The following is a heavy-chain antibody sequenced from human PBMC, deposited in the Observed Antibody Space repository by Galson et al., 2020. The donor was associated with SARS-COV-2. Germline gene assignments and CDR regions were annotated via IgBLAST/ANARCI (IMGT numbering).Heavy chain of an antibody. Sequence: ASVKVSCKVSGYTLTELSMHWVRQAPGKGLEWMGGFDPEDGETIYAQKFQGRVTMTEDTSTDTSYMELSSLRSEDTAVYYCATVPPIIAVAGTAYYYDGMDVWGQGTTVTVSS. V-gene: IGHV1-24*01. CDR2: FDPEDGET. D-gene: IGHD6-19*01. CDR3: ATVPPIIAVAGTAYYYDGMDV. CDR1: GYTLTELS. J-gene: IGHJ6*02.